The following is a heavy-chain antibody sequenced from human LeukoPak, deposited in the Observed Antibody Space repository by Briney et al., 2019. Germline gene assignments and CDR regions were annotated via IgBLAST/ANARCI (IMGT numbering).Heavy chain of an antibody. D-gene: IGHD6-19*01. CDR3: ARELREGSSGWFYYYYGMDV. J-gene: IGHJ6*02. Sequence: GGSLRLSCAASGFTFSSYAMSWVRQAPGKGLEWVAVISYDGSNKYYADSVKGRFTISRDNSKNTLYLQMNSLRAEDTAAYYCARELREGSSGWFYYYYGMDVWGQGTTVTVSS. V-gene: IGHV3-30-3*01. CDR2: ISYDGSNK. CDR1: GFTFSSYA.